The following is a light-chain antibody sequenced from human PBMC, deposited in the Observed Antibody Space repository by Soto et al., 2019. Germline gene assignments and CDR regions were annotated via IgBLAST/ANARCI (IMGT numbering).Light chain of an antibody. V-gene: IGKV3-20*01. CDR3: QQYGSLSWT. Sequence: PGERATLFCRASQSVDSSLAWYQQKPGQAPRLLIHGASTRAPGIPARFSGSGSGTEFTLTISRLEPEDFAVYYCQQYGSLSWTFGQGTKVDI. CDR1: QSVDSS. CDR2: GAS. J-gene: IGKJ1*01.